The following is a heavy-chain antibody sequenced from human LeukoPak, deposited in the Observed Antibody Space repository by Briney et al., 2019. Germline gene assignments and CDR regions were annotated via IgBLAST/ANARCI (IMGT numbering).Heavy chain of an antibody. Sequence: KPSETLSLTCTVSGGSISSYYWSWIRQPPGKGLEWIGYIYYSGSTNYNPSLKSRVTISVDTSENQFSLKLSSVTAADTAVYYCASLHGYSSSWYGGHWFDPWGQGTLVTVSS. J-gene: IGHJ5*02. V-gene: IGHV4-59*08. CDR2: IYYSGST. D-gene: IGHD6-13*01. CDR3: ASLHGYSSSWYGGHWFDP. CDR1: GGSISSYY.